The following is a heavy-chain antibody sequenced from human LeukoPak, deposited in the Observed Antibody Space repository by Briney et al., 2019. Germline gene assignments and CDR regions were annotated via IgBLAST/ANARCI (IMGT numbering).Heavy chain of an antibody. CDR2: ISAYNGHT. D-gene: IGHD6-19*01. CDR1: GYTFTSYG. J-gene: IGHJ3*02. Sequence: ASVKVSCKASGYTFTSYGITWVRQAPGQGLEWKEWISAYNGHTDYAQKLQDRVTMSTDTSTSTDYMKLNSLTSDDTAVYYCARNRQYSSGWIREAFDIWGQGTMVTVSS. V-gene: IGHV1-18*01. CDR3: ARNRQYSSGWIREAFDI.